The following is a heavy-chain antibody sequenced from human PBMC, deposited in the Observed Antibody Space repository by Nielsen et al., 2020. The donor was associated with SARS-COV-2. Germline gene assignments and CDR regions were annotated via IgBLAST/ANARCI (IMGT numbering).Heavy chain of an antibody. CDR1: GFTFSSYA. CDR3: ASTQSSGRYYDTLSPFDY. J-gene: IGHJ4*02. D-gene: IGHD3-9*01. Sequence: GGSLRLSCAASGFTFSSYAMHWVRQAPGKGLEWVAVISYDGSNKYYADSVKGRFTISRDSSKNTLYLQMNSLRAEDTAVYYCASTQSSGRYYDTLSPFDYWGQGTLVTVSS. CDR2: ISYDGSNK. V-gene: IGHV3-30-3*01.